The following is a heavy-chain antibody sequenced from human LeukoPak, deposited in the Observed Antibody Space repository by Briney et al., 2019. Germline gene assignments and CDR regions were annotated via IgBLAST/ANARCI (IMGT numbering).Heavy chain of an antibody. CDR1: GYTFTSYS. Sequence: ASVKVSCKASGYTFTSYSISWVRQAPGQGLEWMGWINVYNGNTNCAQKLQGRVTMTTDTSTSTAYMELRSLRSDDTAVYYCARRWLTDYGDLNLFDPWGEETLLTVS. J-gene: IGHJ5*02. V-gene: IGHV1-18*01. D-gene: IGHD4-17*01. CDR2: INVYNGNT. CDR3: ARRWLTDYGDLNLFDP.